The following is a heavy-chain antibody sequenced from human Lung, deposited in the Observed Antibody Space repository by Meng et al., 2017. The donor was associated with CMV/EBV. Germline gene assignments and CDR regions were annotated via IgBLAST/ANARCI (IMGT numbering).Heavy chain of an antibody. V-gene: IGHV5-51*01. D-gene: IGHD2-15*01. Sequence: KVSCNFSGYSFTSYWIGWVRQMPGKGLEWMGIIYPGDSDTRYSPSFQGQVTISADKSISTAYLQWSSLKASDTAMYYCARVGYCSGGSCSPFDPWGQGT. J-gene: IGHJ5*02. CDR2: IYPGDSDT. CDR3: ARVGYCSGGSCSPFDP. CDR1: GYSFTSYW.